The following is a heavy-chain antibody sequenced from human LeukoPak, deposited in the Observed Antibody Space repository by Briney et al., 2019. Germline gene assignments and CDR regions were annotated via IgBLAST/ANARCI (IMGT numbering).Heavy chain of an antibody. J-gene: IGHJ5*02. V-gene: IGHV1-8*01. Sequence: GASVKVSCKASGYTFTSYDINWVRQATGQGLAWMGWMNPNSGNTGYAQKFQGRVTMTRNTSISTAYMELSSLRSEDTAVYYCARGHYYGSGSYYNVDWFDPWGQGTLVTVSS. CDR2: MNPNSGNT. D-gene: IGHD3-10*01. CDR3: ARGHYYGSGSYYNVDWFDP. CDR1: GYTFTSYD.